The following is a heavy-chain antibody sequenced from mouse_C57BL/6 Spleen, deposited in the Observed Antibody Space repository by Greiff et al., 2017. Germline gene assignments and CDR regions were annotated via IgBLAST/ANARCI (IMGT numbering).Heavy chain of an antibody. J-gene: IGHJ4*01. CDR1: GFTFSDYG. D-gene: IGHD1-1*01. Sequence: DVQLVESGGGLVKPGGSLKLSCAASGFTFSDYGMHWVRQAPEKGLEWVAYISSGSSTIYYADTVKGRFTIARDNAKNTLYLQMTSLRSEDTAMYYCARPCYGNAMDYWGQGTSVTVSS. V-gene: IGHV5-17*01. CDR2: ISSGSSTI. CDR3: ARPCYGNAMDY.